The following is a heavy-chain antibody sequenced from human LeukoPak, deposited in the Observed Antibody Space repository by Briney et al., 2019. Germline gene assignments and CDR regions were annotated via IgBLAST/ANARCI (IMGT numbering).Heavy chain of an antibody. CDR2: IYYSGNT. CDR1: GGSISSYY. V-gene: IGHV4-59*01. D-gene: IGHD5-18*01. CDR3: ARDVYSSYYDY. J-gene: IGHJ4*02. Sequence: SETLSLTCTVSGGSISSYYWSWIRQPPGKGLEWIGYIYYSGNTNYNPSLKSRVTISVDTSKNQFSLKLSSVTAADTAVYYCARDVYSSYYDYWGQGTLVTVSS.